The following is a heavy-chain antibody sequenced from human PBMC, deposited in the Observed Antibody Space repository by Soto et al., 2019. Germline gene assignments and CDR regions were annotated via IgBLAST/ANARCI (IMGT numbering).Heavy chain of an antibody. CDR1: GGTFSSYA. CDR3: ARSYYDILTGYYIDYYYYGTDV. V-gene: IGHV1-69*13. Sequence: SVKVSCKASGGTFSSYAISWVRQAPGQGLEWMGGIIPIFGTANYAQKFQGRVTITADESTSTAYMELSSLRSEETAVYYCARSYYDILTGYYIDYYYYGTDVWGQGTTVTVSS. CDR2: IIPIFGTA. J-gene: IGHJ6*02. D-gene: IGHD3-9*01.